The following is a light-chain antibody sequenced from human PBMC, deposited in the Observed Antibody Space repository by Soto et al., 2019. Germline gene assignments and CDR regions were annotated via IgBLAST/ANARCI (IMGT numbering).Light chain of an antibody. J-gene: IGKJ4*01. V-gene: IGKV1-6*01. CDR2: ATS. CDR3: LQDNKYPLT. Sequence: ATQMTQFPSSLSASVGDRVTITCRASQDIRSDLGWYQQRPGKAPNLLIYATSSLQSGVPSRFSGSGSGTDFTLTISSLQPEDFATYYCLQDNKYPLTFGGGTKV. CDR1: QDIRSD.